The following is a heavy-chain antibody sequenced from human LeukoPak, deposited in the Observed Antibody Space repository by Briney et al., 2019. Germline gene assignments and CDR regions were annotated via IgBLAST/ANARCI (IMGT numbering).Heavy chain of an antibody. D-gene: IGHD1-1*01. J-gene: IGHJ4*02. CDR2: IYQSGSA. CDR1: GGSFSSGGYY. CDR3: VRGFRGTADY. Sequence: KPSETLSLTCTVSGGSFSSGGYYWIWIRQHPGKGLEWIGYIYQSGSAYYNPSLKSRVTISVDTSKNQFSLKLSSVTAADTAVYYCVRGFRGTADYWGQGTLVTVSS. V-gene: IGHV4-31*03.